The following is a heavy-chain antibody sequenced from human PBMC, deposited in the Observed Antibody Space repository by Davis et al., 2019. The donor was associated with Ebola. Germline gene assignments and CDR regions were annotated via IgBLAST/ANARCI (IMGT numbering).Heavy chain of an antibody. D-gene: IGHD3-22*01. J-gene: IGHJ6*02. V-gene: IGHV3-30*02. CDR1: GFTFSSYG. Sequence: GGSLRLSCAASGFTFSSYGMHWVRQAPGKGLEWVAVIWYDGSNKYYADSVKGRFTISRDNSKNTLYLQMNSLRAEDTAVYYCAKDADRAGYYYYYYGMDVWGQGTTVTVSS. CDR2: IWYDGSNK. CDR3: AKDADRAGYYYYYYGMDV.